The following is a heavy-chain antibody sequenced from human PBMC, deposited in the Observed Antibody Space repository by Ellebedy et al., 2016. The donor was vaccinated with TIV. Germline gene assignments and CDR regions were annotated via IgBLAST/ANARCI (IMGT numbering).Heavy chain of an antibody. CDR1: GFTVSSNY. CDR3: ARDLAAAGNGWTDY. Sequence: GESLKISXAASGFTVSSNYMSWVRQAPGKGLEWVSVIYSGGSTYYADSVKGRFTISRDNSKNTLYLQMNSLRAEDTAVYYCARDLAAAGNGWTDYWGQGTLVTVSS. D-gene: IGHD6-13*01. CDR2: IYSGGST. J-gene: IGHJ4*02. V-gene: IGHV3-53*01.